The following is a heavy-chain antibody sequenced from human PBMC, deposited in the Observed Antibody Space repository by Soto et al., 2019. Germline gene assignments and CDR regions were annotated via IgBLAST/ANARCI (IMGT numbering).Heavy chain of an antibody. Sequence: QVQLVQSGAEVKKPGASLKVSCKASGYTFSSYGISWVRQAPGQGIEWRGWISAYTGKTNYAQKLQGRVTMTTDTSTSTAYMEVRSLRSDDTAVYYCARDLDSGSYYFDYWGQGTLVTVSS. J-gene: IGHJ4*02. CDR2: ISAYTGKT. D-gene: IGHD1-26*01. CDR1: GYTFSSYG. V-gene: IGHV1-18*04. CDR3: ARDLDSGSYYFDY.